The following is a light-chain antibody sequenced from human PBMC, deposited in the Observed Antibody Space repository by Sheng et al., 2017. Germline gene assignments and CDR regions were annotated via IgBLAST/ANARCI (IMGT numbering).Light chain of an antibody. CDR2: GAS. Sequence: ETVMTQSPATLSVSPGERVTLSCRASQSVSSNLAWYQQKPGQAPRLLIYGASTRATGIPARFSGSGSGTEFTLTISSLHSEDFAVYYCQQYNNWPPYTFGQGTKLEIK. J-gene: IGKJ2*01. CDR3: QQYNNWPPYT. V-gene: IGKV3-15*01. CDR1: QSVSSN.